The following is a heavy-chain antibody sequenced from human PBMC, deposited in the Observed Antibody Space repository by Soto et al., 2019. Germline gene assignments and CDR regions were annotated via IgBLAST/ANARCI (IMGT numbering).Heavy chain of an antibody. D-gene: IGHD3-9*01. CDR3: AREKVLRYFDWLSTLGMDV. V-gene: IGHV4-30-4*01. Sequence: SETLSLTCTVSGGSISSGDYYWSWIRQPPGKGLEWIGYIYYSGSTYYNPSLKSRVTISVDTSKNQFSLKLSSVTAADTAVYYCAREKVLRYFDWLSTLGMDVWGQGTTVTVSS. CDR2: IYYSGST. J-gene: IGHJ6*02. CDR1: GGSISSGDYY.